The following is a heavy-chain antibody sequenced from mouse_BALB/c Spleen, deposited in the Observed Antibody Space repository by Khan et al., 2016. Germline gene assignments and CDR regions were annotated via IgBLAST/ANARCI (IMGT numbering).Heavy chain of an antibody. CDR1: GYTFSSYW. J-gene: IGHJ2*01. V-gene: IGHV1-9*01. CDR2: ILSGSGST. Sequence: QVQLQQSGAELMKPGASVKISCKATGYTFSSYWIEWVKQRPGHGLEWIGEILSGSGSTDYNEKFKDKATFTEDTSSKTAYMPLSSLTSEDTAFYYWIGGSYDGSNMTYYCDYWGQGTTLTVSS. D-gene: IGHD2-12*01. CDR3: IGGSYDGSNMTYYCDY.